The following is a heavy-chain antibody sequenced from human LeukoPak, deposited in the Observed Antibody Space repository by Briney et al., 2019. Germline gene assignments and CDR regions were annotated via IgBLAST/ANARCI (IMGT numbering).Heavy chain of an antibody. CDR3: ARVVRGVDAYYYYYYYMDV. Sequence: ASVKVSCKASGYTFTSYYMHWVRQAPGQGLEWMGWINPNSGGTNYAQKFQGRVTITRNTSISTAYMELSSLRSEDTAVYYCARVVRGVDAYYYYYYYMDVWGKGTTVTVSS. V-gene: IGHV1-2*02. D-gene: IGHD3-10*01. J-gene: IGHJ6*03. CDR2: INPNSGGT. CDR1: GYTFTSYY.